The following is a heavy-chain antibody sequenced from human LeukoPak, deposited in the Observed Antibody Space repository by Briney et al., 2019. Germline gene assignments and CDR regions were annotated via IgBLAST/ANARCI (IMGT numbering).Heavy chain of an antibody. D-gene: IGHD2-2*01. CDR1: GYTFTSYY. J-gene: IGHJ4*02. V-gene: IGHV1-46*01. CDR3: ARDPYYCSSTSCQNHAYFDY. CDR2: INPSGGST. Sequence: ASVKVSCKASGYTFTSYYVHWVRQAPGQGLEWMGIINPSGGSTSYAQKFQGRVTMTRDMSTSTVYMELSSLRSEDTAVYYCARDPYYCSSTSCQNHAYFDYWGQGTLVTVSS.